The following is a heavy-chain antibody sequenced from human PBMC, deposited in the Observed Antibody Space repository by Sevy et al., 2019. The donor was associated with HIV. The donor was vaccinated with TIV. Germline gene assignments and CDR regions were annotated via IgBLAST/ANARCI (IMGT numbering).Heavy chain of an antibody. CDR1: GDSISSYY. Sequence: SETLSLTCTVSGDSISSYYWSWIRQPPGKGLEWIGYFYYSGITNYNPSVKSRVPISVDTSRNQISLKLSPVTAADTAVYYCARGIVAYYFDYWGQGTLVTVSS. CDR3: ARGIVAYYFDY. J-gene: IGHJ4*02. V-gene: IGHV4-59*01. CDR2: FYYSGIT. D-gene: IGHD5-12*01.